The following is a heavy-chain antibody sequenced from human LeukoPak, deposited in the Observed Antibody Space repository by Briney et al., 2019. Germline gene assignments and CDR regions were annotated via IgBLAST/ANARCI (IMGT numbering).Heavy chain of an antibody. CDR3: ARHGPSHYYNYHINV. Sequence: SETLSLTCIVSGGSISYYYWSWIRQPPGKGLEWIGYIYTSGSTKYNPSLNSRVTISVDTSKNQFSLKLSSVTAADTAVYYCARHGPSHYYNYHINVWGKGTTVTVSS. V-gene: IGHV4-4*09. J-gene: IGHJ6*03. CDR1: GGSISYYY. CDR2: IYTSGST.